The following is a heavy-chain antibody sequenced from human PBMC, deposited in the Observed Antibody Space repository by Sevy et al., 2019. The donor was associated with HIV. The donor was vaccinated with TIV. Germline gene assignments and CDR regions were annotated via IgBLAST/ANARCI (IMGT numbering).Heavy chain of an antibody. CDR3: AREGGPGIAVAGTVAFDI. D-gene: IGHD6-19*01. Sequence: ASVKVSCKASGYTFTSYGISWVRQAPGQGLEWMGWISAYNGNTNYAQKLQGRVTMTTDTSTSTAYMELRSLRSDDTAVYYCAREGGPGIAVAGTVAFDIWGQWTMVTVSS. CDR2: ISAYNGNT. CDR1: GYTFTSYG. V-gene: IGHV1-18*04. J-gene: IGHJ3*02.